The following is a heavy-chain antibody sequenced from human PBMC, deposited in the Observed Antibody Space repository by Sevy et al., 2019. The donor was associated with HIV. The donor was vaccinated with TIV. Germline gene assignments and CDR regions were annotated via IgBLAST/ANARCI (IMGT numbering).Heavy chain of an antibody. D-gene: IGHD3-22*01. CDR2: IKQDGSEK. CDR3: AKTRIVVVITGPLDY. Sequence: GGSLRLSCAASGFTFSSYWMSWVRQAPGKGLEWVANIKQDGSEKYYVDSVKGRFTISRDNAKNSLYLQMNSLRAEDTAVYYCAKTRIVVVITGPLDYWGQGTLVTVSS. CDR1: GFTFSSYW. V-gene: IGHV3-7*01. J-gene: IGHJ4*02.